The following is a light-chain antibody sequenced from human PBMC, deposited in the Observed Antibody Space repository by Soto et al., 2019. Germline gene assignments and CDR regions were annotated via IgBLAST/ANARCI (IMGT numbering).Light chain of an antibody. J-gene: IGKJ5*01. V-gene: IGKV2-28*01. CDR2: LGS. Sequence: DIVMTQSPLSLPVTPGEPASISCRSSQSLLHSNGYNYLDWYLQKPGQSPQLLIYLGSSRASGVPDRLSGSGSGTDFTLTISRVEAEDVGIYYCMQALQTPLSFGQGTRLEIK. CDR3: MQALQTPLS. CDR1: QSLLHSNGYNY.